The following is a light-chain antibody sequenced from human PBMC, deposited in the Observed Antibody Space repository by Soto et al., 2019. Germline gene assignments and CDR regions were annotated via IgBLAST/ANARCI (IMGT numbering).Light chain of an antibody. V-gene: IGKV1-39*01. CDR2: GAS. CDR3: QQSFEIPVT. Sequence: DIQMTQSPSSLPASIGDRVTITCRASQTIRTSLNWYQQKAGKAPNLLISGASSLHSGVPSRFTGTGSGTDFTLTISSLQSEDFATYFCQQSFEIPVTFGQGTKLEI. CDR1: QTIRTS. J-gene: IGKJ2*01.